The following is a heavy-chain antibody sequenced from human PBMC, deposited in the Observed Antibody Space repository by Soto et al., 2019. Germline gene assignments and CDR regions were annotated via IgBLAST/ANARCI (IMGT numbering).Heavy chain of an antibody. J-gene: IGHJ4*02. CDR3: ARGGHVVVVTAALDY. CDR2: VNPSGGHT. Sequence: QVQLMQSGAELKKPGASVKVSCKASGDTFTDDYIHWVRQAPGQGLEWMGPVNPSGGHTTYAQHFLGRVTMTRDTSTSTLYMELTSLTSDDTAIYYCARGGHVVVVTAALDYWGQGTLVTVSS. V-gene: IGHV1-46*01. CDR1: GDTFTDDY. D-gene: IGHD2-21*02.